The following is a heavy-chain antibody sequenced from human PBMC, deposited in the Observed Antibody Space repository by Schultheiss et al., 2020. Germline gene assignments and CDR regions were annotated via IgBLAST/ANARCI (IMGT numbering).Heavy chain of an antibody. Sequence: ASVKVSCKASGYTFTSYGISWVRQAPGQGLEWMGWISAYNGNTNYAQKLQGRVTMTTDTSTSTAYMELRSLRSDDTAVYYCARRGDFWSGTDDAFDIWGQGTMVTVSS. V-gene: IGHV1-18*01. CDR2: ISAYNGNT. CDR3: ARRGDFWSGTDDAFDI. J-gene: IGHJ3*02. D-gene: IGHD3-3*01. CDR1: GYTFTSYG.